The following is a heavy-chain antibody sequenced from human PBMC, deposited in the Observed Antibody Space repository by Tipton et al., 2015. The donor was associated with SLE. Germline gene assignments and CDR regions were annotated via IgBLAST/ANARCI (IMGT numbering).Heavy chain of an antibody. Sequence: TLSLTCTLYGGSFSGYHWSWVRQSSGKGLEWIGEINSSGRTNYNPSLESRVTISLSTSKNQLSLTLTSVTAADTAVYYCARHSWEQPFDNWGQGTLVTVSS. J-gene: IGHJ4*02. CDR2: INSSGRT. D-gene: IGHD1/OR15-1a*01. V-gene: IGHV4-34*01. CDR3: ARHSWEQPFDN. CDR1: GGSFSGYH.